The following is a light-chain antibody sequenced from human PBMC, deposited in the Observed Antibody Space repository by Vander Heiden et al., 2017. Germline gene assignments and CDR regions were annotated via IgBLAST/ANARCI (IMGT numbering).Light chain of an antibody. Sequence: IQMTQSPSSLSASVGDRVTITCRASQSISSFLNWYQQKPGKAPKLLIYAASNLQSGVPSRFSGSGSGTDFTLTISSLQPEDFATYFCQQSDNTPITFGAGTKVEIK. CDR1: QSISSF. V-gene: IGKV1-39*01. CDR2: AAS. CDR3: QQSDNTPIT. J-gene: IGKJ4*01.